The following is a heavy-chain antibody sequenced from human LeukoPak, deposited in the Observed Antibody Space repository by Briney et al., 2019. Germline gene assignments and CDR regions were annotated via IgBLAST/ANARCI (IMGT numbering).Heavy chain of an antibody. J-gene: IGHJ1*01. Sequence: ASVKVSCKASGYTFTSYDINWVRQATGQGLEWMGGMNPNSGNTGYAQKFQSRVTMTRNTSISTAYMELSSLSSEDTAVYYCARGGAPYYDYVWGSYRSNAVYFQHWGQGTLVTVSS. CDR2: MNPNSGNT. CDR3: ARGGAPYYDYVWGSYRSNAVYFQH. V-gene: IGHV1-8*01. D-gene: IGHD3-16*02. CDR1: GYTFTSYD.